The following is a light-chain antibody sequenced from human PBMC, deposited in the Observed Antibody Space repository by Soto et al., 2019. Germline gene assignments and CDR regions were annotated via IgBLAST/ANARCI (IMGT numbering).Light chain of an antibody. CDR1: SSDVGGYNY. CDR2: EVS. CDR3: SSYTSSSTWV. Sequence: QSALTQPASVSGSPGQSITISCTGTSSDVGGYNYVSWYQLHPGKAPKLMIYEVSYRPSGVSNRFSGSKSGNTASLTISGLQTEDEADYYCSSYTSSSTWVFGGGTKVTVL. J-gene: IGLJ3*02. V-gene: IGLV2-14*01.